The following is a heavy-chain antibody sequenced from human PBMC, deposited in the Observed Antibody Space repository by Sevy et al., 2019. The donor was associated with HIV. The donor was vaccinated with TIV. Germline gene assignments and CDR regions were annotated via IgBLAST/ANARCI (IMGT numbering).Heavy chain of an antibody. V-gene: IGHV3-48*01. J-gene: IGHJ4*02. D-gene: IGHD4-17*01. CDR2: ISSSSSNI. Sequence: GGSLRLSCAASGFTFSSYSMNWVRQAPGKGLEWVSYISSSSSNIFYADSVKGRFTISRDNAKNSLYLQMNSLTAEDTTVYYCARDEQTYGDYDDLDFWGQGTLVTVSS. CDR3: ARDEQTYGDYDDLDF. CDR1: GFTFSSYS.